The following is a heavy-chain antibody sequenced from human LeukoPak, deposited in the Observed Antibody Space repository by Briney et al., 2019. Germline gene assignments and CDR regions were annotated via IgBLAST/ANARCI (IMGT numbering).Heavy chain of an antibody. V-gene: IGHV5-51*01. CDR3: ARHDGENYYDSSGYYPNWFDP. D-gene: IGHD3-22*01. CDR2: IYPGDSDT. Sequence: ESLKICCKGSGCSFTSYWIGWVRQMPGKGLEWIGIIYPGDSDTRYSPCFQGQVTISADKSNSTAYLQWSSLKASDTAMYCCARHDGENYYDSSGYYPNWFDPWGQGTLVTVSS. J-gene: IGHJ5*02. CDR1: GCSFTSYW.